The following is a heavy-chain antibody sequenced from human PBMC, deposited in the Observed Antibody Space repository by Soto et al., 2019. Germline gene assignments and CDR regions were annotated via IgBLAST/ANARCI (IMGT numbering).Heavy chain of an antibody. Sequence: EVQLSESGGGLVQPGGCLRLSCAASGFTFSTSAMSWVRQAPGKGLEWISGITGSGGSTHYADSVKGRFTISRDNSKNTLYLQMNSLRAEDTAVYFCAKHGRDQLLCLSDCWGQGTLVTVSS. CDR3: AKHGRDQLLCLSDC. CDR1: GFTFSTSA. CDR2: ITGSGGST. J-gene: IGHJ4*02. V-gene: IGHV3-23*01. D-gene: IGHD3-16*01.